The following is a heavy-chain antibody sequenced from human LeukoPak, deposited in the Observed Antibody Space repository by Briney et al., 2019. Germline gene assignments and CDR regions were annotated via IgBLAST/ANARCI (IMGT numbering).Heavy chain of an antibody. CDR1: SGSLSGNY. CDR2: INNSGST. Sequence: SETLSLTCAVYSGSLSGNYWSWIRQPPGKGLEWIGEINNSGSTNYNPSLRSRVTISVDTSKNQFSLKLSSVTAADTAVYYCARGVGYCSGGSCYSARFDYWGQGTLVTVSS. CDR3: ARGVGYCSGGSCYSARFDY. J-gene: IGHJ4*02. V-gene: IGHV4-34*01. D-gene: IGHD2-15*01.